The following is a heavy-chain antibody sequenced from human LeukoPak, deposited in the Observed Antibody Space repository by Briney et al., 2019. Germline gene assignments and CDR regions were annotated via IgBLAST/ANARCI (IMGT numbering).Heavy chain of an antibody. J-gene: IGHJ4*02. V-gene: IGHV3-21*01. CDR3: AREGYYYDSSGYIPPYDCDY. D-gene: IGHD3-22*01. Sequence: PGGSLRLSCAASGFTFSSYSMNWVRQAPGKGLEWVSSISSSSSYIYYADSVKGRFTISRDNAKNSLYLQMNSLRAEDTAVYYCAREGYYYDSSGYIPPYDCDYWGQGTLVTVSS. CDR2: ISSSSSYI. CDR1: GFTFSSYS.